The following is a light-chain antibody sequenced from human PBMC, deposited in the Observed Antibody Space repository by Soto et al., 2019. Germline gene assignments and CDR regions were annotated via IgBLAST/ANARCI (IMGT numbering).Light chain of an antibody. CDR2: GAS. CDR1: QSVSSSY. V-gene: IGKV3-20*01. Sequence: EIVLTQSPGTLSLSPGETATLSCRASQSVSSSYFAWYQQRFGQAPRLLVYGASRRATGIPDRFSGSGSGTDFTLTISRLEPEDFAVYYCPQYGSSSWTSGQGTKVEIK. CDR3: PQYGSSSWT. J-gene: IGKJ1*01.